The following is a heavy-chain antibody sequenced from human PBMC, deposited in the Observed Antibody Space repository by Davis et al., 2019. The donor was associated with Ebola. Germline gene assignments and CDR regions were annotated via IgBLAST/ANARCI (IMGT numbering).Heavy chain of an antibody. CDR2: IFYTGIT. CDR3: ARRDGSSGWYNYYGMDV. CDR1: GASIISYF. Sequence: SETLSLTCSISGASIISYFWSWIRQSPGKGLEFIGHIFYTGITDYNPSLKSRVSISVDTSKNQFSLKLSSVTAADTAVYYCARRDGSSGWYNYYGMDVWGQGTTVTVSS. D-gene: IGHD6-19*01. V-gene: IGHV4-59*01. J-gene: IGHJ6*02.